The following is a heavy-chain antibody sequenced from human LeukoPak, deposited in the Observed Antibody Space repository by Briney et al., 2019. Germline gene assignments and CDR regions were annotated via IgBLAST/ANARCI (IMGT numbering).Heavy chain of an antibody. CDR3: SRDEYCSSTSCSYYGMDV. D-gene: IGHD2-2*01. CDR2: IISSSSSI. Sequence: PGGSLRLSCAASGFTFSSYAMNWARHAPGKGLEWVSYIISSSSSIYYADSVKGRFTISRDNAKNSLYLQMNSLRDEDTAVYYCSRDEYCSSTSCSYYGMDVWGQGTTVTVSS. V-gene: IGHV3-48*02. CDR1: GFTFSSYA. J-gene: IGHJ6*02.